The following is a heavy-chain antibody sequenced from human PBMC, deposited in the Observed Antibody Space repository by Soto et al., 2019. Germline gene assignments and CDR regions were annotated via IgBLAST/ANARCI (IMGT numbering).Heavy chain of an antibody. Sequence: QLQLQESGPGLVKPSETLSLTCTVSGGSISTTSYYWGWIRQPPGKGLEWVGSIYYSGSTNYNPSLKSRVTISVDTSKNQFSLKLSSVTAADTAVYYCARLYDYIAIFDYWGQGTLVTVSS. D-gene: IGHD3-16*01. J-gene: IGHJ4*02. CDR2: IYYSGST. CDR1: GGSISTTSYY. V-gene: IGHV4-39*01. CDR3: ARLYDYIAIFDY.